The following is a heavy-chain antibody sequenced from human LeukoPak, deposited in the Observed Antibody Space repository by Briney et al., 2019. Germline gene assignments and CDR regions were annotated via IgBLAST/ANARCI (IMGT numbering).Heavy chain of an antibody. CDR2: IRYDGSNK. J-gene: IGHJ4*02. D-gene: IGHD5-18*01. V-gene: IGHV3-30*02. CDR3: AKYRGYSYGYLDY. CDR1: GFTFSNYG. Sequence: GGSLRLSCAASGFTFSNYGMHWVRQAPGKGLEWVAFIRYDGSNKYYADSVKGRFTISRDNSKNTLYLQMNSLRAEDTAVYYCAKYRGYSYGYLDYWGQGTLVTVSS.